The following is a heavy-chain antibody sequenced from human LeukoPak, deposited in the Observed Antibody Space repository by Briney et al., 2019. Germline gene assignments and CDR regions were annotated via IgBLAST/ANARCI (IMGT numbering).Heavy chain of an antibody. J-gene: IGHJ4*02. CDR1: GFTFSSYG. Sequence: GSLRLSCAASGFTFSSYGMHWVRQAPGKGLEWVAVISYDGSNKYYADSVKGRFTISRDNSKNTLYLQMNSLRAEDTATYYCARLKHSHDSSGFTADYWGQGTLVTVSS. D-gene: IGHD3-22*01. V-gene: IGHV3-30*03. CDR3: ARLKHSHDSSGFTADY. CDR2: ISYDGSNK.